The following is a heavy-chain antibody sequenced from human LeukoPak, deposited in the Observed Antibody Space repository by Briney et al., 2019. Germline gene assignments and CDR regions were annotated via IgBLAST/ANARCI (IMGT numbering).Heavy chain of an antibody. J-gene: IGHJ4*02. V-gene: IGHV3-23*01. CDR2: ISGSGGST. CDR3: ANADYDILTPDY. Sequence: GGSLRLSCAASESTFNNYVVSWIRQAPGKGLEWVSAISGSGGSTYYADSVKGRFTISRDNSKNTLYLQMNSLRAEDTAVYYCANADYDILTPDYWGQGTLVTVSS. D-gene: IGHD3-9*01. CDR1: ESTFNNYV.